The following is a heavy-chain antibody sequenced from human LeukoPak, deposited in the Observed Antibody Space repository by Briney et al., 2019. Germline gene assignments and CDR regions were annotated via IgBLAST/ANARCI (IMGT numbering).Heavy chain of an antibody. Sequence: GGSLRLSCAASGFIFSSYAMHWVRQAPGKGQEWVAVISYDGTNTDYADSVKGRFTISRDNSKNALYLQMNSLRAEDTAVYYCARCRDYDFWSGSAVDYWGQGTLVTVSS. CDR1: GFIFSSYA. V-gene: IGHV3-30-3*01. J-gene: IGHJ4*02. D-gene: IGHD3-3*01. CDR3: ARCRDYDFWSGSAVDY. CDR2: ISYDGTNT.